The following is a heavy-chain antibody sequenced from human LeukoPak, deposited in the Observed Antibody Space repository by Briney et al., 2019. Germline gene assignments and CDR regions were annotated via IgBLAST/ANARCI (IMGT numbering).Heavy chain of an antibody. Sequence: GGSLRPSCAASGFTFSSYWMHWVRQAPGKGLVWVSRINTDGSSTSYADSVKGRFTISRDNAKKTLYLQMNSLRAEDTAVYYCARVRGVDFEYWGQGTLVTVSS. CDR2: INTDGSST. CDR1: GFTFSSYW. V-gene: IGHV3-74*01. D-gene: IGHD3-10*01. CDR3: ARVRGVDFEY. J-gene: IGHJ4*02.